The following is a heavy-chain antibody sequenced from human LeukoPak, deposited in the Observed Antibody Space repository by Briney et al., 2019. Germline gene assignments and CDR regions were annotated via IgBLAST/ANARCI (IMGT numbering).Heavy chain of an antibody. V-gene: IGHV4-59*01. CDR1: SGSISSYY. Sequence: PSETLSLTCTVSSGSISSYYWSWIRQPPGKGLEWIGNIHYSGSTNYNPSLKSRVTISVDTSKNQFSLKLSSVTAADTAVYYCARVQGPLLRYFDWFGGHYFDYWGQGTLVTVSS. CDR3: ARVQGPLLRYFDWFGGHYFDY. J-gene: IGHJ4*02. D-gene: IGHD3-9*01. CDR2: IHYSGST.